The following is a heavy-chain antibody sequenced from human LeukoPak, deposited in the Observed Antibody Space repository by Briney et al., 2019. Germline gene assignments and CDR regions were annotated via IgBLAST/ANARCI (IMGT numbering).Heavy chain of an antibody. Sequence: GGSLRLSCAASGFTFSNYGMSWVRQAPGKGLEWVSVIGHSGGFTYYADSVKGRFTISRDNSKNTLYLQMNSLRAEDTAVYYCARSGSGTYYNFDFWGQGTLVTASS. CDR3: ARSGSGTYYNFDF. CDR2: IGHSGGFT. CDR1: GFTFSNYG. J-gene: IGHJ4*02. D-gene: IGHD3-10*01. V-gene: IGHV3-23*01.